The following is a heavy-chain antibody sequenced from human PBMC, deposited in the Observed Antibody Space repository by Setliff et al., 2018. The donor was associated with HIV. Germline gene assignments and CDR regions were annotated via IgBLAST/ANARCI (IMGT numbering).Heavy chain of an antibody. CDR1: GASISSHY. CDR2: IYYSGSP. CDR3: ARHDYYDSSGYLLGENFQH. Sequence: SETLSLTCTVSGASISSHYWAWIRQSPGKGLEWIGYIYYSGSPKYNPSLKSRVTISGEKSKNQFSLKLSFVTAADTAAYDCARHDYYDSSGYLLGENFQHWGQGTLVTVSS. D-gene: IGHD3-22*01. V-gene: IGHV4-59*08. J-gene: IGHJ1*01.